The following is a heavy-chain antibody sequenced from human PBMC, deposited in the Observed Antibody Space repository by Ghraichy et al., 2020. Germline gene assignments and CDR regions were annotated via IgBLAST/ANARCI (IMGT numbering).Heavy chain of an antibody. Sequence: SQTLSLTCTVSGDPINNHYWSWVRQPPGKGLEWIGRVYYRGSTNYNPSLKSRVTISVDTSKSLFFLNLTSVSAADTAVYYCARDPSVTSVNYYDAMDVWGLGTTVTVSS. CDR2: VYYRGST. CDR3: ARDPSVTSVNYYDAMDV. V-gene: IGHV4-59*11. D-gene: IGHD4-17*01. J-gene: IGHJ6*02. CDR1: GDPINNHY.